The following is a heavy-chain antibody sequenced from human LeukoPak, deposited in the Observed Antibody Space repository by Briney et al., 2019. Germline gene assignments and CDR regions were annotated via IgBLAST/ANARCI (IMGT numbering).Heavy chain of an antibody. CDR2: IYPDDSDT. CDR3: ARPECSSTRCYLYFQH. CDR1: GYNFTNFW. Sequence: GESLKISCKGSGYNFTNFWIAWVRQMPGKGLGWMGIIYPDDSDTRYSPSFQGQVTISADKSTSTAYLQWSSLKASDTAIYYCARPECSSTRCYLYFQHWGQGTLVAVSS. D-gene: IGHD2-2*01. V-gene: IGHV5-51*01. J-gene: IGHJ1*01.